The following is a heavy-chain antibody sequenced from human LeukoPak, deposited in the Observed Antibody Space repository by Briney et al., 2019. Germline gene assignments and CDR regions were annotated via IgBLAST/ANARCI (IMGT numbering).Heavy chain of an antibody. V-gene: IGHV3-23*01. Sequence: PGGSLRLSCVASGFTFSTYGMSWVRQAPGKGLEWVSAISGSGGSTYYADSVKGRFTISRDNSKNTLYLQMNSLRAEDTAVYYCAKDVGWDSSSCLPNYYYYYMDVWGKGTTVTISS. J-gene: IGHJ6*03. CDR1: GFTFSTYG. CDR3: AKDVGWDSSSCLPNYYYYYMDV. D-gene: IGHD6-13*01. CDR2: ISGSGGST.